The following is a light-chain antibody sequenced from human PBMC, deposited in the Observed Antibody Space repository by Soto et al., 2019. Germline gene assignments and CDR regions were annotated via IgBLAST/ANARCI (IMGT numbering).Light chain of an antibody. CDR3: QQYDNLPPFT. Sequence: DIQMTQSPSSLSSSVGDRVTITCQASQDISNYLNWYQQKPGKAPTRLIYDASNLETGVPSKFSGSGSWTAFSFTISSLQAEDIATYYCQQYDNLPPFTFGPGTKVDIK. J-gene: IGKJ3*01. V-gene: IGKV1-33*01. CDR2: DAS. CDR1: QDISNY.